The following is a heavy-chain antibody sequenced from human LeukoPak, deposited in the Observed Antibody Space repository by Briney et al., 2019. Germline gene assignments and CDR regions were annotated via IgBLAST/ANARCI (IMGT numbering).Heavy chain of an antibody. J-gene: IGHJ4*02. V-gene: IGHV1-8*01. CDR3: ARGFYYYDSSGYYYSYFDY. CDR1: GYTFTSYD. Sequence: ASVKVSCKASGYTFTSYDINWVRQATGQGLEWMGWMNPNSGNTGYAQKFQGRVTMTRNTSISTAYMELSSLRSEDTAVYYCARGFYYYDSSGYYYSYFDYWGQGTLVTVSS. D-gene: IGHD3-22*01. CDR2: MNPNSGNT.